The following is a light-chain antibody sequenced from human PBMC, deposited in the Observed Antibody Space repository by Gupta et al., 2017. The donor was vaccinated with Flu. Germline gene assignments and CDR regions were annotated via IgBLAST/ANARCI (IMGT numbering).Light chain of an antibody. Sequence: DIQFTPSPSSLSAYVADRVTITCQASKDSSNYLNWYQQKPGKAPKLLIYDASNLETGVPSRFSGSGSGTDFTLKISSVEPEDIATYYCQQYDHLPRTFGEGTKVEIK. CDR2: DAS. CDR3: QQYDHLPRT. CDR1: KDSSNY. V-gene: IGKV1-33*01. J-gene: IGKJ4*01.